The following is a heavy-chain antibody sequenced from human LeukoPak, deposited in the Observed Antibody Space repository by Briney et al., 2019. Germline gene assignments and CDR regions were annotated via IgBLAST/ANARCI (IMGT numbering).Heavy chain of an antibody. D-gene: IGHD5-12*01. J-gene: IGHJ6*03. V-gene: IGHV3-30*02. Sequence: GGSLRLSCVASGFTFRTYGMHWVRQAPGKGLEWVAFIRYDGNRNYYADSVKGRLTISRDNAKNTLFLQMNDLRDEDTAVYYCAKIGVATIGYYYYSMDVWGKGTTVSVSS. CDR1: GFTFRTYG. CDR3: AKIGVATIGYYYYSMDV. CDR2: IRYDGNRN.